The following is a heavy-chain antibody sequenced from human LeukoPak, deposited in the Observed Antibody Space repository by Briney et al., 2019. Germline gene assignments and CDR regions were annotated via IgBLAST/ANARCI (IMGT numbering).Heavy chain of an antibody. D-gene: IGHD3-22*01. J-gene: IGHJ5*02. CDR1: GYSFTSYW. Sequence: EESLKISCKGSGYSFTSYWIAWVRQMPGKGLEWMGIIFPGDSDTRYSRSFQGQVTISVDKSISTAYLQWSSLRASDTATYYCASPLGSSGYYKSWGQGTLVTVSA. CDR3: ASPLGSSGYYKS. CDR2: IFPGDSDT. V-gene: IGHV5-51*01.